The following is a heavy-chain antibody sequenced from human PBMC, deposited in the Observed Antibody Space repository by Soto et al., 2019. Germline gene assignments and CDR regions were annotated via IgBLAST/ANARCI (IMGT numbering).Heavy chain of an antibody. CDR3: ARSGLAMPYSASHWFDP. CDR1: GFTFSTYG. J-gene: IGHJ5*01. V-gene: IGHV3-21*01. D-gene: IGHD3-22*01. Sequence: GGSLRLSCAASGFTFSTYGMNWVRQAPGKGLEWLSSISDSGHYIYYADSVKGRFTISRDNDKNSLFLKMNSLRGEDTAVYYCARSGLAMPYSASHWFDPWGQGRLVTVSS. CDR2: ISDSGHYI.